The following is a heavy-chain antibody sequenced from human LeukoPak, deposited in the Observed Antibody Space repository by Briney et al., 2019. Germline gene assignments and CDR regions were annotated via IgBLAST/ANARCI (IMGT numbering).Heavy chain of an antibody. V-gene: IGHV1-18*01. Sequence: ASVKVSCKASGYTFTSYAVSWVRQAPGQGLEYMGCISAYNGNTNYAQKLQGRVTMTTDTSTSTAYMELRSLRSDDTAVYYCARDRARFDPWGQGTLVTVSS. CDR3: ARDRARFDP. CDR1: GYTFTSYA. CDR2: ISAYNGNT. J-gene: IGHJ5*02. D-gene: IGHD3-10*01.